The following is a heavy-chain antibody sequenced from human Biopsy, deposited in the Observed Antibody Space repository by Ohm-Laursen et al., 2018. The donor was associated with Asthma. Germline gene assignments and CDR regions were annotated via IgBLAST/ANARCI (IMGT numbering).Heavy chain of an antibody. CDR2: ICSSSSTI. CDR1: GFTFSSYS. D-gene: IGHD5-18*01. CDR3: ARFKRGYSYGYAGVFDY. V-gene: IGHV3-48*02. J-gene: IGHJ4*02. Sequence: LSLTCAASGFTFSSYSMNWVRQAPGKGLEWVSYICSSSSTIYYADSVKGRFTISRDNAKNSLYLQMNSLRDEDTAVYYCARFKRGYSYGYAGVFDYWGQGTLVTVSS.